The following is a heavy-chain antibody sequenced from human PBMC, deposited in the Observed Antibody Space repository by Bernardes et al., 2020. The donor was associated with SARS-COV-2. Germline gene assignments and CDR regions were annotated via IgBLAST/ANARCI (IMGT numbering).Heavy chain of an antibody. J-gene: IGHJ4*02. CDR2: ISGSGGST. D-gene: IGHD6-13*01. V-gene: IGHV3-23*01. Sequence: GRSLRLSCAASGFTFSSYAMSWVRKAPGKGLEWVSAISGSGGSTYYADSVKGRFTISRHNSKNTLYLQMNSLRAEDTAVYYCAKEGGAAAVFDYLGQGTLVTVSS. CDR3: AKEGGAAAVFDY. CDR1: GFTFSSYA.